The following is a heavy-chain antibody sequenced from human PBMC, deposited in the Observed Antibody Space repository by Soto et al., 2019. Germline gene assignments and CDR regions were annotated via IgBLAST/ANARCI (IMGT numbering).Heavy chain of an antibody. CDR2: ISSSSSYI. J-gene: IGHJ4*02. Sequence: PGGSLRLSWAASGFTFSSYIMNWVRQAPGKGLEWVSSISSSSSYIYYADSVKGRFTISRDNAKNSLYLQMNSLRAEDTAVYYCARDTVTKGSVYFDYWGQGTLVTVSS. V-gene: IGHV3-21*01. CDR1: GFTFSSYI. CDR3: ARDTVTKGSVYFDY. D-gene: IGHD4-17*01.